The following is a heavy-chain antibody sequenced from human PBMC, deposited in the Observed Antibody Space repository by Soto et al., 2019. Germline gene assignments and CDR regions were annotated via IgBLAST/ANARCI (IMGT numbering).Heavy chain of an antibody. CDR1: GGSISSYY. J-gene: IGHJ6*02. CDR2: IYYSGST. V-gene: IGHV4-59*01. D-gene: IGHD6-6*01. CDR3: ARDRRAARLPYYYYYGMDV. Sequence: SETLSLTCTVSGGSISSYYWSWIRQPPGKGLEWIGYIYYSGSTNYNPSLKSRVTISVDTSKNQFSLKLSSVTAADTAVYYCARDRRAARLPYYYYYGMDVWGQGTTVTVSS.